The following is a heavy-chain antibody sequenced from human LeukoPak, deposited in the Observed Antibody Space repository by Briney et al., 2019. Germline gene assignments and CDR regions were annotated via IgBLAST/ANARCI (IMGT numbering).Heavy chain of an antibody. CDR3: ATGLGVGAPYFDY. D-gene: IGHD1-26*01. Sequence: ASVTVSCTVSGYTLTELSMHWVRQAPGKGLEWMGGFDPEDGETIYAQKFQGRVTMTEDTSTDTAYMELSSLRSGDTAVYYCATGLGVGAPYFDYWGQGTLVTVSS. CDR1: GYTLTELS. J-gene: IGHJ4*02. V-gene: IGHV1-24*01. CDR2: FDPEDGET.